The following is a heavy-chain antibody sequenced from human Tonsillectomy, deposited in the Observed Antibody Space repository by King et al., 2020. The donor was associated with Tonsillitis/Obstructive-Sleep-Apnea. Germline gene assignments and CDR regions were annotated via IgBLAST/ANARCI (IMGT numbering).Heavy chain of an antibody. CDR2: IYPSGST. V-gene: IGHV4-4*02. CDR1: GGSIGRSNW. D-gene: IGHD2-2*01. Sequence: QLQESGPGLVKPSGTLSLTCAVSGGSIGRSNWWTWVRQPPGKGLEWIGEIYPSGSTNYNPSLKSRVIMSVDKSKNQFSLNLNSVSAADTAVYFCARGRXXFVVPAAPNXWXXXXXXGTLVSVSS. J-gene: IGHJ5*02. CDR3: ARGRXXFVVPAAPNXWXXX.